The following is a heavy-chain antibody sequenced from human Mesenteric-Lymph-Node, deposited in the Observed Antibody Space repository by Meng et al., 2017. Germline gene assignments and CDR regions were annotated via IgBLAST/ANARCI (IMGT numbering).Heavy chain of an antibody. J-gene: IGHJ4*02. CDR3: TGLSGPFDY. CDR2: INSDGRTT. D-gene: IGHD6-19*01. Sequence: EVQLVDSGGGLVQPGGPLRLSCAASGFTISRHWMHWVRQPPGKGLVWVSRINSDGRTTNYADSVKGRFTISRDNAKNTLYLQMNSLRAEDTAVYFCTGLSGPFDYWGQGTLVTVSS. V-gene: IGHV3-74*01. CDR1: GFTISRHW.